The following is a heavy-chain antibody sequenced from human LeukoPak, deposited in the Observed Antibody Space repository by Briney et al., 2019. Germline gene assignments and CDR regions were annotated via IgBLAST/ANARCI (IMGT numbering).Heavy chain of an antibody. D-gene: IGHD3-10*01. CDR2: INHSGST. CDR1: GGSFSGYY. V-gene: IGHV4-34*01. Sequence: SETLSLTCAVYGGSFSGYYWSWIRQPPGKGLEWIGEINHSGSTNYNPSLKSRVTISVDTSKNQFSLKLSSVTAADTAVYYCAGFHDTDSGSSIDYWGQGTLVTVSS. CDR3: AGFHDTDSGSSIDY. J-gene: IGHJ4*02.